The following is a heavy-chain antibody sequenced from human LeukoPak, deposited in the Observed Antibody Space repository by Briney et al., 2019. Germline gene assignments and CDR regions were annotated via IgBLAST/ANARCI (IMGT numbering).Heavy chain of an antibody. J-gene: IGHJ4*02. V-gene: IGHV4-61*01. CDR3: ARGAGVGGDYFDY. D-gene: IGHD3-16*01. Sequence: PSETLSLTCTVSGGSVSSGSYYWSWIRQPPGKGLEWIGYIYYSGSTNYNPSLKSRVTISVDTSKNQFSLKLSSVTAADTAVYYCARGAGVGGDYFDYWGQGTLVTVSS. CDR1: GGSVSSGSYY. CDR2: IYYSGST.